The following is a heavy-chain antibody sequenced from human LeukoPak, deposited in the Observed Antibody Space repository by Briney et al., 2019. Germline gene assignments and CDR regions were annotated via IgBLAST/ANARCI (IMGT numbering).Heavy chain of an antibody. CDR2: ITPSGDT. Sequence: GASVTVSCKASGYTFIIYAMHWVRQAPGQGLEWMGWITPSGDTNYAQKFQGRVAITSDTSITTAYMDLSRLTSDDTAVYYCARDRYGDGFAHFDYWGQGALVTVSS. V-gene: IGHV1-2*02. D-gene: IGHD5-24*01. CDR3: ARDRYGDGFAHFDY. J-gene: IGHJ4*02. CDR1: GYTFIIYA.